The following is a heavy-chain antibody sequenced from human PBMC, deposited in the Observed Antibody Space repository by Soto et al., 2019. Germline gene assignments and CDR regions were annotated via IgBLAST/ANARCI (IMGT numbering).Heavy chain of an antibody. CDR3: AREHSSGYYPWFDP. V-gene: IGHV4-59*01. Sequence: SETLSLTCTVSGGSISSYYWSGMRQPPGKGLEWIGYIYYSGSTNYNPSLKSRVTISVDTSKNQFPLKLSSVTAADTAVYYCAREHSSGYYPWFDPWGQGTLVTVSS. D-gene: IGHD3-22*01. CDR2: IYYSGST. CDR1: GGSISSYY. J-gene: IGHJ5*02.